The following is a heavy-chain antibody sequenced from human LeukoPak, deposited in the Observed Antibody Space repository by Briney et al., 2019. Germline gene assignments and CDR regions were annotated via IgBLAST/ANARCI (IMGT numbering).Heavy chain of an antibody. J-gene: IGHJ5*02. CDR3: ARATRTYTIFGVNWFDP. V-gene: IGHV4-39*07. CDR2: IYYSGST. D-gene: IGHD3-3*01. CDR1: GGSISSSSYY. Sequence: SETLSLTCTVSGGSISSSSYYWGWIRQPPGKGLEWIGSIYYSGSTYYNPSLKSRVTISVDTSKNQFSLKLSSVTAADTAVYYCARATRTYTIFGVNWFDPWGQGTLVTVSS.